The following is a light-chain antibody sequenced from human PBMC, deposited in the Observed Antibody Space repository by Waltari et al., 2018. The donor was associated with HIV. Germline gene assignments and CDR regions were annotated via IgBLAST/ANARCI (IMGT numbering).Light chain of an antibody. J-gene: IGKJ2*01. Sequence: EIVLTQSPATLSLSPGEIATLSCRASQSVSTYLAWYQQKPGQAPRLLIYDASNRATGIPARFSGSGSGTDFTLTISSLEPEDFAVYYCQQRSYWPFTFGQGTKLEIK. CDR2: DAS. CDR1: QSVSTY. CDR3: QQRSYWPFT. V-gene: IGKV3-11*01.